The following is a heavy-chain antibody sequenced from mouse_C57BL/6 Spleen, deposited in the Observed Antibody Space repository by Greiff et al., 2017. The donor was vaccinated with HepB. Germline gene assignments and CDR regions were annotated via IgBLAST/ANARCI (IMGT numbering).Heavy chain of an antibody. Sequence: EVMLVESGEGLVKPGGSLKLSCAASGFTFSSYAMSWVRQTPEKRLEWVAYISSGGDYIYYADTVKGRFTISRDNARNTLYLQMSSLKSEDTAMYYCTSLGQGYYFDYWGQGTTLTVSS. CDR1: GFTFSSYA. J-gene: IGHJ2*01. CDR3: TSLGQGYYFDY. V-gene: IGHV5-9-1*02. CDR2: ISSGGDYI. D-gene: IGHD3-3*01.